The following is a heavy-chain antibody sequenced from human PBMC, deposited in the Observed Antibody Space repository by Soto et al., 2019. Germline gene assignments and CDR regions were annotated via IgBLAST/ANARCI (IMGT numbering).Heavy chain of an antibody. CDR2: ISSSSSVI. D-gene: IGHD6-19*01. J-gene: IGHJ4*02. V-gene: IGHV3-48*04. CDR3: ARDALGSGWSDY. CDR1: GFNFGNYS. Sequence: GGSLRLSCAASGFNFGNYSMKWVRQAPGKGLEWLFYISSSSSVIYYVDSVKGRFTVSRDNAQNSLYLQMNSLSVEDTAIYYCARDALGSGWSDYWGQGTLVTVSS.